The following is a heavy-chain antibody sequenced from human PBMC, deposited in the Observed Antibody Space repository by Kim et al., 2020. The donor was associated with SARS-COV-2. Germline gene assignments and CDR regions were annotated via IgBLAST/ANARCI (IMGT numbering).Heavy chain of an antibody. V-gene: IGHV3-48*03. J-gene: IGHJ4*02. CDR2: IRSSGGTI. CDR3: ARGAPFSGEYYFDY. D-gene: IGHD2-15*01. CDR1: GFTFSSYE. Sequence: GGSLRLSCAASGFTFSSYEMNWVRQAPGKGLEWVSYIRSSGGTIYYADSVKGRFTISRDSAKNSLYLQMNSLRAEDTAVYYCARGAPFSGEYYFDYWGQGDLVTVSS.